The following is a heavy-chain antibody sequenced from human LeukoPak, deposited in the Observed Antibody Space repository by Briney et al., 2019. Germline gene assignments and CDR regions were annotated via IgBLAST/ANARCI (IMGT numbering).Heavy chain of an antibody. V-gene: IGHV4-4*09. CDR1: GGSISSYY. CDR3: ARHTSYYYYYMDV. D-gene: IGHD2-2*02. J-gene: IGHJ6*03. CDR2: IYTSGST. Sequence: SETLSLTSTVSGGSISSYYWSWIRQPPGKGLEWIGYIYTSGSTNYNPSLKIRVTISVDTSKNQFSLKLSSVTAADTAVYYCARHTSYYYYYMDVWGKGTTVTVSS.